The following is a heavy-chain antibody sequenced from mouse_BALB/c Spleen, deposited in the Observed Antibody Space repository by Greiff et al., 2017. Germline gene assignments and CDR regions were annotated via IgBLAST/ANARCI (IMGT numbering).Heavy chain of an antibody. V-gene: IGHV1S127*01. CDR2: IDPSDGYT. CDR3: TRRVAKDAMDY. J-gene: IGHJ4*01. D-gene: IGHD1-1*02. Sequence: QVQLQQPGAELVKPGASVKMSCKASGYTFTSYWMHWVKQRPGQGLEWIGVIDPSDGYTSYNQKFKGKATLTVDTSSSTAYMQLSSLTSEDSAVYYCTRRVAKDAMDYWGQGTSVTVSS. CDR1: GYTFTSYW.